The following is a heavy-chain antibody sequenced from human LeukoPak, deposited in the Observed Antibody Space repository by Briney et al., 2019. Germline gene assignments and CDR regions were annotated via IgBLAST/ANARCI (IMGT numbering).Heavy chain of an antibody. V-gene: IGHV5-51*01. D-gene: IGHD4-17*01. CDR2: IYPGDSDT. Sequence: GASLTVSCKGSGYSFTSYWIGWVRQMPGKGLEWMGIIYPGDSDTRYSPSFQGQVTISADKSISTAYLQWSRLKASDTAMYYCARQLKYDYGDYWFDPWGQGTLVTVSS. J-gene: IGHJ5*02. CDR1: GYSFTSYW. CDR3: ARQLKYDYGDYWFDP.